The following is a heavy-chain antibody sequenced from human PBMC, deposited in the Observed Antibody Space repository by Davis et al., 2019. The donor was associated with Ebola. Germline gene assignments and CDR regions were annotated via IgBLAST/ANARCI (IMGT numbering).Heavy chain of an antibody. D-gene: IGHD3-22*01. Sequence: GESLKISCAASGFTFSDYYMSWIRQAPGKGLEWVSYISSSGSIIYYADSVKGRFTISRDNAKNSLYLQMNSLRAEDTAVFYCARGAYYFDSSGYPDYWGQGTLVTVSS. CDR1: GFTFSDYY. CDR2: ISSSGSII. J-gene: IGHJ4*02. V-gene: IGHV3-11*04. CDR3: ARGAYYFDSSGYPDY.